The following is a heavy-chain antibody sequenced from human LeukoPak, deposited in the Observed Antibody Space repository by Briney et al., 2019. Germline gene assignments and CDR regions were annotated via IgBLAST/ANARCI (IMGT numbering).Heavy chain of an antibody. J-gene: IGHJ4*02. CDR1: GYTFTGYY. CDR3: ARAFGYSSGWPFDY. D-gene: IGHD6-19*01. CDR2: INPNSSGT. V-gene: IGHV1-2*02. Sequence: ASVKVSCKASGYTFTGYYMHWVRQAPGQGLEWMGWINPNSSGTNYAQKFQGRVTMTRDTSISTAYMELSRLRSDDTAVYYCARAFGYSSGWPFDYWGQGTLVTVSS.